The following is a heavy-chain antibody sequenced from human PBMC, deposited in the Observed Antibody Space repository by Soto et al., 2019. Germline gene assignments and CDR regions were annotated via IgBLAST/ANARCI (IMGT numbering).Heavy chain of an antibody. V-gene: IGHV4-34*01. CDR2: INHIGST. CDR1: GGSISGYY. D-gene: IGHD3-22*01. J-gene: IGHJ6*02. Sequence: QVQLQQWGARVLKPSETLSLTCGVYGGSISGYYWSWIRQAPGKGLEWIGEINHIGSTSYNPSLQSRVTISLDTSGNQFSLKLTSVTAADTAVYYWARLRGQGYYDTSGYYIYYTQYGLDVWGQGPTVSVSS. CDR3: ARLRGQGYYDTSGYYIYYTQYGLDV.